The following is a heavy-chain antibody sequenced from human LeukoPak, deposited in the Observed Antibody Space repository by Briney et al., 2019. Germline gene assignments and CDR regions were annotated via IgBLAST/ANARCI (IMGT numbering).Heavy chain of an antibody. CDR1: GGSFSGYY. CDR3: ARKYELFDP. Sequence: SETLSLTCAVYGGSFSGYYWSWIRQPPGKGLEWIGEINHSGSTNYNPSLKSRVTISVDTSKNQFSLKLSSVTAADTAVYYCARKYELFDPWGQGTLVTVSS. CDR2: INHSGST. D-gene: IGHD2-8*01. J-gene: IGHJ5*02. V-gene: IGHV4-34*01.